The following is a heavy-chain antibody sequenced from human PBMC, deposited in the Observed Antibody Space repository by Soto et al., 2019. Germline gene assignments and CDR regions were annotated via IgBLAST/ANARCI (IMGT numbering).Heavy chain of an antibody. CDR1: GGSISSYY. Sequence: QVQLQESGPGLVKPSETLSLTCTVSGGSISSYYWSWIRQPPGKGLEWIGYIYYSGSTNYNPSLKSRVTISVDTSKNQFSLKLSSVTAADTALYYCARRWGPTFDFWGQGTLVTVSS. V-gene: IGHV4-59*01. J-gene: IGHJ4*02. CDR3: ARRWGPTFDF. CDR2: IYYSGST. D-gene: IGHD1-26*01.